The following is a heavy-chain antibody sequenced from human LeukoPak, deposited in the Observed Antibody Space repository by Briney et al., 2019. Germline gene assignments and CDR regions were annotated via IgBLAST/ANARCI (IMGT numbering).Heavy chain of an antibody. CDR3: ARSDYDIFTGYYLSGYYYYYMDV. CDR2: IIPIFGTA. D-gene: IGHD3-9*01. J-gene: IGHJ6*03. CDR1: GGTFSSYA. Sequence: ASVKVSCKASGGTFSSYAISWVRQAPGQGLEWIGGIIPIFGTANYAQKFQGRVTITADESTSTAYMELSSLRSEDTAVYYCARSDYDIFTGYYLSGYYYYYMDVWGKGTTVTISS. V-gene: IGHV1-69*13.